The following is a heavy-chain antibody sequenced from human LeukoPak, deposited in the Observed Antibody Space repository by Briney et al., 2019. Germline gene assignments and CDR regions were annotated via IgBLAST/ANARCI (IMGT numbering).Heavy chain of an antibody. J-gene: IGHJ4*02. CDR2: ISAYNGNT. Sequence: ASVKVSCKASGYTFTSYGISWVRQAPGQGLEWMGWISAYNGNTNYAQKLQGRVTMTTDTSTSTAYMEPRSLRSDDTAVYYCARDWEIYSSRPFDCWGQGTLVTVSS. CDR3: ARDWEIYSSRPFDC. CDR1: GYTFTSYG. D-gene: IGHD6-13*01. V-gene: IGHV1-18*01.